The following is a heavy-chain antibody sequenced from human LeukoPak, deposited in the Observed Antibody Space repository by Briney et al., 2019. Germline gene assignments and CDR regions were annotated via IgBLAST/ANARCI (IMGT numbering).Heavy chain of an antibody. CDR2: IYSSGST. J-gene: IGHJ6*03. V-gene: IGHV4-61*09. D-gene: IGHD2-21*01. CDR1: GDSMNSGSYF. Sequence: SETLSLTCTVSGDSMNSGSYFWNWIRQPAGKGLEFIGHIYSSGSTHYNPSLKSRVTISVDTSKNQISLKLSSMTAADTAVYYCARVGGDYSYYYMDVWGKGTSVTVSS. CDR3: ARVGGDYSYYYMDV.